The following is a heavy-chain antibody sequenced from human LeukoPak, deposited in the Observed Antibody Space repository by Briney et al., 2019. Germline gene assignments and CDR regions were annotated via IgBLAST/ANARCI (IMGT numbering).Heavy chain of an antibody. CDR1: GFTFDDYA. Sequence: GGSLRLSCAASGFTFDDYAMHWVRQAPGKGLEWVSGISWNSGSIGYADSVKGRFAISRDNAKNSLYLQMNSLRAEDTALYYCAKDITYYYGSGSYDYWGQGTLVTVSS. CDR3: AKDITYYYGSGSYDY. J-gene: IGHJ4*02. D-gene: IGHD3-10*01. V-gene: IGHV3-9*01. CDR2: ISWNSGSI.